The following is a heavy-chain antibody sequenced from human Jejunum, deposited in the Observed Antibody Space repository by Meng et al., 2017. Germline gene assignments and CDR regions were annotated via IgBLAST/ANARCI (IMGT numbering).Heavy chain of an antibody. CDR1: GDSISSSSYY. J-gene: IGHJ4*02. CDR2: MYDSGGT. Sequence: QLQPQESGLGLVKPSETPSLPCTVSGDSISSSSYYWGWIRQPPGKGLEWIGGMYDSGGTYYNPSLKSRVTISVDASKNQFSLKLSSVTAAYTAVYYCARSFWNYYYIDYWGQGALVTVSS. V-gene: IGHV4-39*01. CDR3: ARSFWNYYYIDY. D-gene: IGHD3-3*01.